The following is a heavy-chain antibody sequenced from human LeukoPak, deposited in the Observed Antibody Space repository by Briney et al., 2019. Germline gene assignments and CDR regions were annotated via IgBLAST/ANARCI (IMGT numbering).Heavy chain of an antibody. CDR1: GSRFTTYW. Sequence: GASLKISCKASGSRFTTYWIGWVRRLPGKGLEWMGIIYGGDSDTSYGPSFQGQVTLSADKSSTTAYLQWSSLRASDSAIYYCARRGIRDAYNYADYWGQGTLVTVSS. D-gene: IGHD5-24*01. V-gene: IGHV5-51*01. CDR2: IYGGDSDT. CDR3: ARRGIRDAYNYADY. J-gene: IGHJ4*02.